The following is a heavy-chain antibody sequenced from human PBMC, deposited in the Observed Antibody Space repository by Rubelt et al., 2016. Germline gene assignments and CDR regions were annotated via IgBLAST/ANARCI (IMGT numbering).Heavy chain of an antibody. CDR3: AREAYSGRYPLIDY. J-gene: IGHJ4*02. Sequence: QVQLVQSGAEVKKPGASVKVSCKASGYTFTSYYMHWVRQAPGQGLEWMGIINPSGGSTSNEQKFQGSVTRTRDTSTSTVYMELSSLRSEDTAVYYCAREAYSGRYPLIDYWGQGTLVTVSS. V-gene: IGHV1-46*01. CDR1: GYTFTSYY. CDR2: INPSGGST. D-gene: IGHD1-26*01.